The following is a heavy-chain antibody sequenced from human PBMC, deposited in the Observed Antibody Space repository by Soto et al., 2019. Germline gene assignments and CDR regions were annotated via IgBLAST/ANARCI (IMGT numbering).Heavy chain of an antibody. V-gene: IGHV1-69*02. D-gene: IGHD3-9*01. CDR3: ARSYYDILTGYYGPRAEYFQH. CDR2: IIPILGIA. Sequence: ASVKVSCKASGGTFSSYTISWVRQAPGQGLEWMGRIIPILGIANYAQKFQGRVTITADKSTSTAYMELSSLRSEDTAVYYCARSYYDILTGYYGPRAEYFQHWGQGTLVTVSS. J-gene: IGHJ1*01. CDR1: GGTFSSYT.